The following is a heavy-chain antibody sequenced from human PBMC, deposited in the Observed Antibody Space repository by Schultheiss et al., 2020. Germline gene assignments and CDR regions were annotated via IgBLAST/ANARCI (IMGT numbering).Heavy chain of an antibody. CDR3: ARHVSGAAAGDY. Sequence: SETLSLTCSVSGGSISGYYWSWIRQPPGKGLEWIGYIYYSGSTNYNPSLKSRVTISVDTSKNQFSLKLSSVTAADTAVYYCARHVSGAAAGDYWGQGSLVTVSS. CDR1: GGSISGYY. CDR2: IYYSGST. J-gene: IGHJ4*02. D-gene: IGHD6-13*01. V-gene: IGHV4-59*08.